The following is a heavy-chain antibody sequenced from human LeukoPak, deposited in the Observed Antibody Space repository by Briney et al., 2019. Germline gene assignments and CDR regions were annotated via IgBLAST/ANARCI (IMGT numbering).Heavy chain of an antibody. CDR1: GFTFSSHW. Sequence: PGGSLRLSCAASGFTFSSHWMHWVRHAPGKGLVWVSRVNSDGSSTSYADSVKGRFTVSRDNAKNTLYLQMNSLRAEDTAVYYCARDLRDPYDSGAYYFDYWGQGTLVTVSS. D-gene: IGHD3-22*01. J-gene: IGHJ4*02. CDR3: ARDLRDPYDSGAYYFDY. V-gene: IGHV3-74*01. CDR2: VNSDGSST.